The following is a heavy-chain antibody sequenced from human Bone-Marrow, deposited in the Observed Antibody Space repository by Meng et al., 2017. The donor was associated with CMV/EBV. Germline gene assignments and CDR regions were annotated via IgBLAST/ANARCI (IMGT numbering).Heavy chain of an antibody. CDR1: GFTFSSHA. J-gene: IGHJ4*02. D-gene: IGHD5-18*01. CDR2: ISGGGESK. Sequence: ASGFTFSSHAMSWVRQAPGKGLEWVSTISGGGESKYYADSVKGRFTISRDNAKNSLDLQMGSLGVEDTAVYFCAREDLAQRASFDSWGQGTVVTVSS. CDR3: AREDLAQRASFDS. V-gene: IGHV3-23*01.